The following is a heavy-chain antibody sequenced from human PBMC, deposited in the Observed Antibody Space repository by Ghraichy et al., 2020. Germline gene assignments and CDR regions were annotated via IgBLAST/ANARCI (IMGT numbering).Heavy chain of an antibody. D-gene: IGHD5/OR15-5a*01. CDR2: ITGSGSST. CDR1: GFTFSTYA. V-gene: IGHV3-23*01. CDR3: AKGHIVSTITSGYYVDF. J-gene: IGHJ4*02. Sequence: GGSLRLSCAASGFTFSTYAMSWVRQAPGRGLEWVSAITGSGSSTYYADSVEGRFTISRDNSKNTLYLQMSSLRAEDTSVYYCAKGHIVSTITSGYYVDFWGQRPLGTVAS.